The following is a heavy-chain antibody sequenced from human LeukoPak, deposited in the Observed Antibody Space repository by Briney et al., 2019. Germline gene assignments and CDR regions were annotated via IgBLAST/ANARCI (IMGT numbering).Heavy chain of an antibody. CDR1: GYSFTSYF. Sequence: ASVKVSCKASGYSFTSYFIHWVRQAPGQGLEWMGIINPNGGSTGYAQKFQGRVSMSRDTSTSTVYMELSSLRSEDTAVYYCVRALTGIAVAGTSSVGYFDYWGQGTLVTVSS. CDR3: VRALTGIAVAGTSSVGYFDY. J-gene: IGHJ4*02. V-gene: IGHV1-46*01. CDR2: INPNGGST. D-gene: IGHD6-19*01.